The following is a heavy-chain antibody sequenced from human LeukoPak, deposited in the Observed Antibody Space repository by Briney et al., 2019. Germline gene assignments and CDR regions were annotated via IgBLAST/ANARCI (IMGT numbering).Heavy chain of an antibody. D-gene: IGHD2-8*01. CDR1: GFTFSDYY. Sequence: GGSLRLSCAASGFTFSDYYMSWIRQAPGKGLEWVSYISSSGSTIYYADSVKGRFTISRDNSKNTLYLQMNSLRAEDTAVYYCAREAWSGGFDYWGQGTLVTVSS. CDR2: ISSSGSTI. CDR3: AREAWSGGFDY. J-gene: IGHJ4*02. V-gene: IGHV3-11*04.